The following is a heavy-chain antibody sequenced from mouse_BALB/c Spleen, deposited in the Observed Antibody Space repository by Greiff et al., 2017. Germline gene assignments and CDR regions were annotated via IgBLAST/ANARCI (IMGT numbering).Heavy chain of an antibody. CDR1: GFSLTSYG. Sequence: QVHVKQSGPGLVAPSQSLSITCTVSGFSLTSYGVHWVRQPPGKGLEWLGVIWAGGSTNYNSALMSRLSISKDNSKSQVFLKMNSLQTDDTAMYYCAREGPSYGSSYVYYYAMDYWGQGTSVTVSS. D-gene: IGHD1-1*01. CDR2: IWAGGST. CDR3: AREGPSYGSSYVYYYAMDY. V-gene: IGHV2-9*02. J-gene: IGHJ4*01.